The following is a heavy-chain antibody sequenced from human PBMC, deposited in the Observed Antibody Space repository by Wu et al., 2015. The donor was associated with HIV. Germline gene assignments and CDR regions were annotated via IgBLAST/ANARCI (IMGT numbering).Heavy chain of an antibody. D-gene: IGHD2-8*01. CDR2: INPKTGGT. CDR1: GYSFNDYY. V-gene: IGHV1-2*02. CDR3: TRGTEGYCTSISCYPRGGSEYLPK. Sequence: QVQMVQSGAEVKKPGDSMKVSCQASGYSFNDYYIHWMRQAPGQGPEWMGWINPKTGGTNYAQKFHGRVTVTRDMSTRTVYMDLSSLGSDDTATYYCTRGTEGYCTSISCYPRGGSEYLPKLGPGHPSPPSPQ. J-gene: IGHJ1*01.